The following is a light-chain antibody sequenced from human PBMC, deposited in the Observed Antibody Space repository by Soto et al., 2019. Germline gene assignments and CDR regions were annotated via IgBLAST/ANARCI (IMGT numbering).Light chain of an antibody. CDR2: AAS. V-gene: IGKV3-20*01. J-gene: IGKJ1*01. Sequence: EIVLTQSPATLSLSPGERATLSCRASQSVSSYLAWYQQKPGQAPRLLILAASSRATGIPDRFSGSGSGTDFTLTISRLEPEDFAVCYCQQYNTSPTWTFGQGTKVDIK. CDR3: QQYNTSPTWT. CDR1: QSVSSY.